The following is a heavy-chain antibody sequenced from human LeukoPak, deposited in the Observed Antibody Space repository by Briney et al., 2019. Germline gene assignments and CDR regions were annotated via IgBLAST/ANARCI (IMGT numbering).Heavy chain of an antibody. CDR1: GGTFSSYA. Sequence: SVKVSCKASGGTFSSYAISWVRQAPGQGLEWMGRIIPIFGTANYAQKFQGRVTITTDESTSTAYMELSSLRSEDTAVYCCAREEYYYGSGSYLSFYFDYWGQGTLVTVSS. CDR3: AREEYYYGSGSYLSFYFDY. V-gene: IGHV1-69*05. J-gene: IGHJ4*02. D-gene: IGHD3-10*01. CDR2: IIPIFGTA.